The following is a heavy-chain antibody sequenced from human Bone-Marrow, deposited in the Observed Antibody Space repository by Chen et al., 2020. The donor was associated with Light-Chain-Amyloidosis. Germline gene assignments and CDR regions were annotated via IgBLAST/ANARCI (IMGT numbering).Heavy chain of an antibody. V-gene: IGHV3-11*01. CDR1: GFTFPYYY. CDR2: ISSSGSTI. J-gene: IGHJ6*02. Sequence: QVQLVESGGGLVKPGGSLEPSCAASGFTFPYYYLSWVRQAPGKGLEWVSYISSSGSTIYYADSVKGRFTISRDNAKNSLYLQMNSLRAEDTAVYYCARERVLVPYYYYGMDVWGQGTTVTVSS. D-gene: IGHD6-6*01. CDR3: ARERVLVPYYYYGMDV.